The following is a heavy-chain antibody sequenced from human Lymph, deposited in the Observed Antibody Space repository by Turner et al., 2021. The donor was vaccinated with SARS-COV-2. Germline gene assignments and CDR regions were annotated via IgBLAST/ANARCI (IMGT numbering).Heavy chain of an antibody. V-gene: IGHV1-2*02. CDR1: GNTFTNYY. D-gene: IGHD6-19*01. CDR3: ARGESIAVAGTQYFDY. Sequence: QVHLVQSGAEAKKHGASVKVSCKAYGNTFTNYYKHWVRQASGQGLEWMGWINPNSSGTNYAQKFQGRVTMTRDTSISTAYMELRWLGSDDTAVYFCARGESIAVAGTQYFDYWGQGTLVTVSS. CDR2: INPNSSGT. J-gene: IGHJ4*02.